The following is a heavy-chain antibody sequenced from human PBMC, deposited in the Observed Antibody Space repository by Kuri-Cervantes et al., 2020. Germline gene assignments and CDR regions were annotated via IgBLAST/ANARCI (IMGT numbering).Heavy chain of an antibody. V-gene: IGHV4-59*13. CDR1: GGSISSYY. CDR3: ARGGWYQDY. J-gene: IGHJ4*02. D-gene: IGHD6-19*01. Sequence: ESLKISCTVSGGSISSYYWSWIRQTPGKGLEWIGYIYYSGSTNYNPSLKSRVTISVDTSRNQFSLKLDSVTAADTAVYFCARGGWYQDYWGQGTLVTVSS. CDR2: IYYSGST.